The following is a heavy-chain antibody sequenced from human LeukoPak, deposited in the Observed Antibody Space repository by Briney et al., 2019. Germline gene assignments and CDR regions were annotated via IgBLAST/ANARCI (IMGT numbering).Heavy chain of an antibody. CDR2: INPNSGGT. CDR3: ARDHLVLPGGYEDHYYGMDV. CDR1: GYTFTVYY. Sequence: GASVTVSCKASGYTFTVYYMHWVRQAPGQGLEWMGWINPNSGGTTYAQKFQGRVTMTRDTSISTAYMDLSRLRSDDTAVYYCARDHLVLPGGYEDHYYGMDVWGQGTTVTVSS. V-gene: IGHV1-2*02. J-gene: IGHJ6*02. D-gene: IGHD2-2*01.